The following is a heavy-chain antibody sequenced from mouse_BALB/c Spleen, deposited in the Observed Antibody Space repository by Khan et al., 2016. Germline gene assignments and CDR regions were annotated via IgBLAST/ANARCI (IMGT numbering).Heavy chain of an antibody. CDR2: IWGGETT. Sequence: QVQLKQSGPGLVQPSQSLSITCTVSGFSFTRYGVHWVRQSPGQGLEWLGVIWGGETTDYNAAFISRLSITRDNSKSQVFLKMSRLQSDGTAMYYCVMANNGSWFTYGGQGTLVTVS. CDR1: GFSFTRYG. CDR3: VMANNGSWFTY. D-gene: IGHD1-2*01. J-gene: IGHJ3*01. V-gene: IGHV2-2*01.